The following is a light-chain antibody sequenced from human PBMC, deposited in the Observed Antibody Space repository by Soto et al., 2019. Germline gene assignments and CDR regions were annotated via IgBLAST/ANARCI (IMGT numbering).Light chain of an antibody. V-gene: IGKV1-39*01. Sequence: IQMTQSPSSLSASVGDRVTITCRASQRISSSLNWYQHKVGRAPKLLIYAASSLQTWVPSRFSRSGSGTDCTLTISSLQPEDFATYYCQQSYLTPRTFGQATKLEIK. CDR2: AAS. CDR1: QRISSS. J-gene: IGKJ2*01. CDR3: QQSYLTPRT.